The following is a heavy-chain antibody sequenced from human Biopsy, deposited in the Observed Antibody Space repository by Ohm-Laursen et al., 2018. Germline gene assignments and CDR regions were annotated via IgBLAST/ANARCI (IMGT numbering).Heavy chain of an antibody. Sequence: LSLTCAVSGGSFTGHYWTWIRQPPGKGLEWIGEINHNGSTNYNPSLKSRVTLSVDTSKNQFSLKVNSVTAADTSVYYCASVVLGPTNDAFDLWGQGTMVVVSS. CDR1: GGSFTGHY. J-gene: IGHJ3*01. D-gene: IGHD3-22*01. CDR3: ASVVLGPTNDAFDL. V-gene: IGHV4-34*01. CDR2: INHNGST.